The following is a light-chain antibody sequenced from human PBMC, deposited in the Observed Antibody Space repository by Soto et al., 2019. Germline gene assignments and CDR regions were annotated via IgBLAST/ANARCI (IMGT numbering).Light chain of an antibody. CDR3: QQRSNWPSIT. CDR2: GAS. J-gene: IGKJ5*01. V-gene: IGKV2-28*01. Sequence: DIVMTQSPLSLPVTPGEPASISCRSSQSLLHSNGYNYLDWYLQKPGQSPQLLIYGASNRAAGIPARFSGLGSGTDFTLTISSLEPEDFAVYYCQQRSNWPSITFGQGTRLEIK. CDR1: QSLLHSNGYNY.